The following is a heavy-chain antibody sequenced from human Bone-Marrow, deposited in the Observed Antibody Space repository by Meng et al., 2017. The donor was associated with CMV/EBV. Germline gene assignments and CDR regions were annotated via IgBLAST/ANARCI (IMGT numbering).Heavy chain of an antibody. CDR3: ARHPRDSVVLPGGRDWLDP. J-gene: IGHJ5*02. CDR2: IHYSGSA. Sequence: QLQLQESGPGLVKPSETLSLAFTVSGGSISSSTYYWGWIRQPPGKGLEWIGSIHYSGSACYNPSLKSRVTISVDTSKNQFSLKLNSVTAADTAVYYCARHPRDSVVLPGGRDWLDPWGQGTLVTVSS. V-gene: IGHV4-39*01. CDR1: GGSISSSTYY. D-gene: IGHD2-2*01.